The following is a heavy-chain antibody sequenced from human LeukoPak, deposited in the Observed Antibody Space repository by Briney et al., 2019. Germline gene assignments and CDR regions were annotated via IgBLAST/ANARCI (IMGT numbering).Heavy chain of an antibody. J-gene: IGHJ6*02. Sequence: ASVKVSCKASGYTFTGYYMHWVRQAPGKGLEWVSAISTAGDTDYPESVKGRFTISRDNAKSSLYLQMNNLRAGDTAVYYCARDKREGGMDVWGQGTTVTVSS. CDR2: ISTAGDT. V-gene: IGHV3-13*01. CDR3: ARDKREGGMDV. CDR1: GYTFTGYY.